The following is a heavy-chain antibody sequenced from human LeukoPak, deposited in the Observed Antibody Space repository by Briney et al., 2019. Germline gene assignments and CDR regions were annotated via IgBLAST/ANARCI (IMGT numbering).Heavy chain of an antibody. J-gene: IGHJ3*02. CDR2: IYYSGST. CDR1: GGSISSSSYY. V-gene: IGHV4-39*01. Sequence: PSETLSLTCTVSGGSISSSSYYWGWIRQPPGKGLEWIGSIYYSGSTYYNPSLKSRVTISVDTSKNQFPLKLSSVTAADTAVYYCARLHVPYCGGDCYSNAFDIWGQGTMVTVSS. D-gene: IGHD2-21*02. CDR3: ARLHVPYCGGDCYSNAFDI.